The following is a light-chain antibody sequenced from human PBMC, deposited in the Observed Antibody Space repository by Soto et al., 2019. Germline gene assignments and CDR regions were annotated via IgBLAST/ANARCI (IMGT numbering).Light chain of an antibody. CDR2: DAS. J-gene: IGKJ5*01. CDR3: QLRSNWPIT. CDR1: QSVSRN. Sequence: EIVLTQSPATLSLSPGERATLSCRASQSVSRNLAWYQQKPGQAPRLLIYDASNRATGIPARFSGSGSGTDFTLTISSLEPEDFAVYYCQLRSNWPITFGQGTRLEIK. V-gene: IGKV3-11*01.